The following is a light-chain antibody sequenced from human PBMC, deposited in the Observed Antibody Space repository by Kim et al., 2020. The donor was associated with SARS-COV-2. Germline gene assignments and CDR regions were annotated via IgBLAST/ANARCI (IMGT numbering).Light chain of an antibody. J-gene: IGLJ3*02. Sequence: QSITISCTGTSSDVGGYNYVSWYQQHPGKAPKLMIYDVSNRPPGVSNRFSGSKSGNTASLTISGLQAEDEADYYCSSYTSSSTWVFGGGTQLTVL. CDR2: DVS. CDR3: SSYTSSSTWV. V-gene: IGLV2-14*03. CDR1: SSDVGGYNY.